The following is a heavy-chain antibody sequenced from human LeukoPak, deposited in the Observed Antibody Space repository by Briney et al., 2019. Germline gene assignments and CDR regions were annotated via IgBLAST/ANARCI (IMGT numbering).Heavy chain of an antibody. CDR2: ISAYNGNT. Sequence: ASVKVSCKASGYTFTSYGISWVRQAPGQGLEWMGWISAYNGNTNYAQKLQGRVTMTTDTSTSTAYMELRSLRSDDTAVYYCARKGVLRFLEWLRRPPETSDYMDVWGKGTTVTVSS. J-gene: IGHJ6*03. V-gene: IGHV1-18*01. CDR1: GYTFTSYG. D-gene: IGHD3-3*01. CDR3: ARKGVLRFLEWLRRPPETSDYMDV.